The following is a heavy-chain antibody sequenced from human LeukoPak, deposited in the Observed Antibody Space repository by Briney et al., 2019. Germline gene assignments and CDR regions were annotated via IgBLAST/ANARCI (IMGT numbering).Heavy chain of an antibody. J-gene: IGHJ4*02. CDR2: IYTSGST. CDR3: ARGPGGRFDYFDY. CDR1: GGSISSYY. D-gene: IGHD3-16*01. Sequence: PSETLSLTCTVSGGSISSYYWNWIRQPPGKGLEWIGYIYTSGSTNYNPSLKSRVTISVDTSKNQFSLKLSSVTAADTAVYYCARGPGGRFDYFDYWGQGTLVTVSS. V-gene: IGHV4-4*09.